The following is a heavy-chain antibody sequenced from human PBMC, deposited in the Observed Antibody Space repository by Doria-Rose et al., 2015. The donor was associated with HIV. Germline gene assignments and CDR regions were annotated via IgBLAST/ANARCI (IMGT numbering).Heavy chain of an antibody. CDR1: GVSLSSPGMG. D-gene: IGHD6-13*01. CDR3: ARVKSSRWYHKYYFDF. Sequence: QVQLVQSGPVLVKPTETLTLTCTVSGVSLSSPGMGVSWIRQPPGKALEWLANIFSDDERSYQTSLKSRLTISRCPSKSQVVLTMTDMDPVDTATYYCARVKSSRWYHKYYFDFWGQGTLVIVSA. CDR2: IFSDDER. J-gene: IGHJ4*02. V-gene: IGHV2-26*01.